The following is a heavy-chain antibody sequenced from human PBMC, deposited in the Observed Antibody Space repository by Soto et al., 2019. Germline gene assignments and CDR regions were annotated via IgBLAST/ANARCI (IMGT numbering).Heavy chain of an antibody. J-gene: IGHJ5*02. CDR1: GFTFSSYA. CDR3: AKYKLAANGYGSGGRCSDLDL. D-gene: IGHD2-15*01. CDR2: ISGSGGST. Sequence: EVQLLESGGGLVQPGGSLRLSCAASGFTFSSYAMSWVRRAPGKGLEWASAISGSGGSTYYAGSVKGRFTISRDNSKNPLYVQMNSLGAEDTVVYYWAKYKLAANGYGSGGRCSDLDLRGKGTQVSV. V-gene: IGHV3-23*01.